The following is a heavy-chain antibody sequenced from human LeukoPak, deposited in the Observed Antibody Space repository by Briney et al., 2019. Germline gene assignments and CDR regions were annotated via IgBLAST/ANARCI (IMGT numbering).Heavy chain of an antibody. CDR2: ISGSGGST. D-gene: IGHD6-19*01. V-gene: IGHV3-23*01. J-gene: IGHJ6*02. CDR3: AKDQEQWLVIHYYYGMDV. CDR1: GFTFSSYA. Sequence: GGSLRLSCAASGFTFSSYAMSWVRQAPGKGLEWVSAISGSGGSTYYADSVKGRFTISRDNSKKTLYLQMNSLRAEDTAVYYCAKDQEQWLVIHYYYGMDVWGQGTTVTVSS.